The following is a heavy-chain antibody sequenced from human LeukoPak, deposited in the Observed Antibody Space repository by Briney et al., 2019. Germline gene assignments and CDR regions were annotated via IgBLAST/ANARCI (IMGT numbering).Heavy chain of an antibody. CDR3: AGGPAWAGTAFDF. J-gene: IGHJ4*02. CDR2: ISSRGST. D-gene: IGHD6-19*01. V-gene: IGHV4-39*07. Sequence: PSETLSLTCNVSGGFISSSTYYWGWIRQPPGKGLEWIGRISSRGSTQYNPSLNSRVIISVDTSRNQFSLRLTSVTAADTAVYHCAGGPAWAGTAFDFWSQGSLVTVSS. CDR1: GGFISSSTYY.